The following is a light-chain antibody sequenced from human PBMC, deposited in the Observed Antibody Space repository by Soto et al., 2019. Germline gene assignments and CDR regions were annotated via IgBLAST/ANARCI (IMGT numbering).Light chain of an antibody. V-gene: IGKV1-5*01. Sequence: DIQMTQSPSTLSASVGDRVTITCRVSQRISGWLAWYQQKPGKAPKLLIYDASSLESGVPSRFSGSGSGTEFTLTINSLHPDDFATYYCQQYDTESWTFGQGTKVEIK. J-gene: IGKJ1*01. CDR2: DAS. CDR1: QRISGW. CDR3: QQYDTESWT.